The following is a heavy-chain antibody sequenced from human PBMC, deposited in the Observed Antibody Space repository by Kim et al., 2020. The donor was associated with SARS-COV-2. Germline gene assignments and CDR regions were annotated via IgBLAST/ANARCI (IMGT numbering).Heavy chain of an antibody. CDR2: TRNKANNYTT. D-gene: IGHD6-13*01. CDR1: GFTFSDYY. Sequence: GGSLRLSCAAPGFTFSDYYMDWVRQAPGKGLEWVGRTRNKANNYTTEYAASVKGRFTISRDDSKNSLYLQMNSLKTEDTAVYYCARDSSSSWYYFDYWGQGTLVTVSS. CDR3: ARDSSSSWYYFDY. J-gene: IGHJ4*02. V-gene: IGHV3-72*01.